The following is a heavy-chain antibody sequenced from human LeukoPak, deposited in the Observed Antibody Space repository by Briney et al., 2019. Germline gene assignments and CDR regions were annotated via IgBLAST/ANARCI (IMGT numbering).Heavy chain of an antibody. V-gene: IGHV1-24*01. CDR2: FDREDGGT. D-gene: IGHD3-3*01. J-gene: IGHJ3*02. Sequence: ASVKVSCKVSGYSGIELDMHWVRQAPGKGLEWMGGFDREDGGTIYARKFQGRVTMTEDTSTDTAYMELSSLTSEDTAVYYCATHTISGVVTYAFHMWGRGTLVTVPS. CDR3: ATHTISGVVTYAFHM. CDR1: GYSGIELD.